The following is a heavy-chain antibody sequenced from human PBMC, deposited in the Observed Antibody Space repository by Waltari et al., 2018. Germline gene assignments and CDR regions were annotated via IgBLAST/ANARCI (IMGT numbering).Heavy chain of an antibody. V-gene: IGHV1-46*01. Sequence: QVQLVQSGAEVKKPGASVKVSCKASGYTFTSYYMHWVRPAPGQGLEWMGIINPSGGSTSYAQKFQGRVTMTRDTSTSTVYMELSSLRSEDTAVYYCARDGGFRYDSSGYSVWGQGTLVTVSS. CDR3: ARDGGFRYDSSGYSV. CDR1: GYTFTSYY. D-gene: IGHD3-22*01. CDR2: INPSGGST. J-gene: IGHJ4*02.